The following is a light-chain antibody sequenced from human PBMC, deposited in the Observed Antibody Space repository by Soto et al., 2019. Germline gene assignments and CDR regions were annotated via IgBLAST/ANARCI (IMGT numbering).Light chain of an antibody. CDR3: QQRTNWLT. CDR2: DAS. J-gene: IGKJ3*01. Sequence: EIVLTQSPATLSLSPGERVTLSCRASQTVSTYLAWYQQKPGQAPRLLIYDASDRATVIPARFSGSGSGTDFTLTISSPEPEDTAVYYCQQRTNWLTFGPGTKVDIK. V-gene: IGKV3-11*01. CDR1: QTVSTY.